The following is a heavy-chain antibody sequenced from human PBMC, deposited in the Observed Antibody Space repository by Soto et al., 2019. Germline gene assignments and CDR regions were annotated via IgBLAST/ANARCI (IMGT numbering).Heavy chain of an antibody. J-gene: IGHJ4*02. CDR2: FDPEDGET. CDR3: ATGRIVVVPAAMLFDY. CDR1: GYTLTELS. V-gene: IGHV1-24*01. Sequence: GASVKVSCKVSGYTLTELSMHWVRQAPGKGHEWMGGFDPEDGETIYAQKFQGRVTMTEDTSTYTAYMELSSLRSEDTSVYYCATGRIVVVPAAMLFDYWGQGTLVTVSS. D-gene: IGHD2-2*01.